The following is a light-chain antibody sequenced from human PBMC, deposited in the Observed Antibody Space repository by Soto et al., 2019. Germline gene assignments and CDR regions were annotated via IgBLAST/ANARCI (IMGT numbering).Light chain of an antibody. V-gene: IGKV1-12*01. CDR3: PQATRFPYP. CDR1: QGISRW. CDR2: AAS. Sequence: DIQMTQSPSSVSASVGDRVTITCRASQGISRWLAWYQQKPGKAPKLLIYAASSLQSGVSSRFRCSEYERDVTLTISSLQPEEFATYFCPQATRFPYPFGQGTALEIK. J-gene: IGKJ2*01.